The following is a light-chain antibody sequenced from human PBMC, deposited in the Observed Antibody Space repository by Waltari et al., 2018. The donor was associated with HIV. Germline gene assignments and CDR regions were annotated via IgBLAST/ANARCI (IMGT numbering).Light chain of an antibody. V-gene: IGLV1-47*01. CDR2: KND. J-gene: IGLJ2*01. CDR3: AAWDDIRSGWI. Sequence: QSVLTQTPSASGTPGQRVTISCSGSTPEIGNNYVYWFQQFPGTPPKVLIHKNDQRPSGVSDRFSASKSGTSASLAISGLRTEDESDFYCAAWDDIRSGWIFGGGTKLTVL. CDR1: TPEIGNNY.